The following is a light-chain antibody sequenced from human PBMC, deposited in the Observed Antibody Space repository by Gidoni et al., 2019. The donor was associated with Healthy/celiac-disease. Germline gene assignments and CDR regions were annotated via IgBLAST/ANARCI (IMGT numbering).Light chain of an antibody. CDR1: QSVSSY. CDR3: QQRSNWPWT. CDR2: DAS. J-gene: IGKJ2*01. Sequence: ETLSTQAPATLSLSPGERATLSCRASQSVSSYLAWYQQKPGQAPRLLIYDASNRATGIPARFSGSGSGTDFTLTISSLEPEDFAVYYCQQRSNWPWTFGQGTQLEIK. V-gene: IGKV3-11*01.